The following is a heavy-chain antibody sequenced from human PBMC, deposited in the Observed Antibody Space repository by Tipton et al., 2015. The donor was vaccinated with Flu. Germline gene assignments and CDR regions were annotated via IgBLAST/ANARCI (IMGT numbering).Heavy chain of an antibody. CDR1: GFTVSSNY. D-gene: IGHD3-3*01. CDR2: IYSGGST. J-gene: IGHJ3*02. Sequence: SLRLSCAASGFTVSSNYMSWVRQAPGKGLEWVSVIYSGGSTYYADSVKGRFTISRHNSKNTLYLQMNSLRAEDTAVYYCASVRTYDFWSGYHDAFDIWGQGTMVTVSS. CDR3: ASVRTYDFWSGYHDAFDI. V-gene: IGHV3-53*04.